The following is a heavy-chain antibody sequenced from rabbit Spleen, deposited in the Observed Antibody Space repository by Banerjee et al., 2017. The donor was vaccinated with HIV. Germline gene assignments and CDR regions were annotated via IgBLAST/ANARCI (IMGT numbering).Heavy chain of an antibody. V-gene: IGHV1S40*01. D-gene: IGHD8-1*01. Sequence: QSLEESGGDLVKPGASLTLTCTASGFSFSGSYYMCWVRQAPGKGLERNACIYGGSGGTTYYACWAKCRFSISQTSSTTVDLKMTSLTAADTATYFCARDWAGNNYYAGYRFNLWGQGTLVTVS. CDR3: ARDWAGNNYYAGYRFNL. J-gene: IGHJ4*01. CDR1: GFSFSGSYY. CDR2: IYGGSGGTT.